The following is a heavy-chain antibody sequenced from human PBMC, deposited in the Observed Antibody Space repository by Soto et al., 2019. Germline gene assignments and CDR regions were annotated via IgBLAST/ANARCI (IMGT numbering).Heavy chain of an antibody. D-gene: IGHD2-2*01. V-gene: IGHV4-31*03. CDR3: ARVTACSSTSCYFDP. Sequence: SETLSLTCTVSGGSSSSGGYYWSWIRQHPGKGLEWIGYIYYSGSTYYNPSLKSRVTISVDTSKNQFSLKLSSVTAADTAVYYCARVTACSSTSCYFDPWGQGTLVTVSS. CDR1: GGSSSSGGYY. J-gene: IGHJ5*02. CDR2: IYYSGST.